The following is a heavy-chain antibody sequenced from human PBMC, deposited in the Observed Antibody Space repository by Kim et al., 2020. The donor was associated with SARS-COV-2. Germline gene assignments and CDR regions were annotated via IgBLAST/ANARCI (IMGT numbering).Heavy chain of an antibody. V-gene: IGHV4-34*01. Sequence: SETLSLTCAVYGGSFSGYYWGWIRQPPGKGLEWIGEINHSGSTNYNPSLKSRVTISVDTSKNQFSLKLSSVTAADTAVYYCARGSYPPQSELGGYLGDYYYYGMDVWGQGTTVTVSS. CDR2: INHSGST. D-gene: IGHD3-22*01. CDR1: GGSFSGYY. J-gene: IGHJ6*02. CDR3: ARGSYPPQSELGGYLGDYYYYGMDV.